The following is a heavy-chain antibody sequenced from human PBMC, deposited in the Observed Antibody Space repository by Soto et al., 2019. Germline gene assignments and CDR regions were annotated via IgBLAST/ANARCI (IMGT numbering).Heavy chain of an antibody. J-gene: IGHJ5*02. CDR3: ADSSSWYRFDP. D-gene: IGHD6-13*01. CDR1: GGTFSSYA. Sequence: GASVKVCCKASGGTFSSYAISWVRQAPGQGLEWMGGIIPIFVTANYAQKFQGRVTITADKSTSTAYMELRSLRSEDTAVYYCADSSSWYRFDPWGQGTLVTVSS. CDR2: IIPIFVTA. V-gene: IGHV1-69*06.